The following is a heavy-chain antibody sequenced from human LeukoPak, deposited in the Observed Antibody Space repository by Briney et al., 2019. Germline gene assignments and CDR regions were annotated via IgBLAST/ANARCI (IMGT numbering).Heavy chain of an antibody. D-gene: IGHD5-24*01. CDR2: ISYDGSNK. Sequence: GGSLRLSCAASGFTFSSYGMHWVRQAPGKGLEWVAVISYDGSNKYYADSVKGRFTISRDNSKNTLYLQMNSLRAEDTAVYYCAKEMATKLGEFDYWGQGTLVTVSS. CDR3: AKEMATKLGEFDY. V-gene: IGHV3-30*18. CDR1: GFTFSSYG. J-gene: IGHJ4*02.